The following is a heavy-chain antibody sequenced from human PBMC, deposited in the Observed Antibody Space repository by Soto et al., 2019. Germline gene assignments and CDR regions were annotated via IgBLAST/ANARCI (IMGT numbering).Heavy chain of an antibody. Sequence: PSDTLAVISGFEGGSCRDYYWSGIRRPPGKALEWIGEINHSGSTNYNPSLKSRVTISVDTSKNQFSLKLSSVTAADTAVYYCARDQVRPRSPFYSYCMDVCVQVTT. J-gene: IGHJ6*02. D-gene: IGHD1-26*01. V-gene: IGHV4-34*01. CDR3: ARDQVRPRSPFYSYCMDV. CDR2: INHSGST. CDR1: GGSCRDYY.